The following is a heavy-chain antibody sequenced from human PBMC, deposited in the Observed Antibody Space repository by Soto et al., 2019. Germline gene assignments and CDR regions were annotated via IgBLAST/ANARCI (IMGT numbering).Heavy chain of an antibody. J-gene: IGHJ6*02. D-gene: IGHD2-15*01. CDR1: GLTFRSDT. V-gene: IGHV3-21*01. CDR2: ISSSSSYT. Sequence: GGPLRLLCAASGLTFRSDTMNWGRQATGKGVVGASSISSSSSYTYYAHSVKGRFTISRDNAKNSLSLQMNSLRAEDAAVYYCASLGGYCSGGSCYPDYYGLDVWGQGTTVTVSS. CDR3: ASLGGYCSGGSCYPDYYGLDV.